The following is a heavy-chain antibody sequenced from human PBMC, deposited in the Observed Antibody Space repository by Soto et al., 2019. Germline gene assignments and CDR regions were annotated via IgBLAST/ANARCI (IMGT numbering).Heavy chain of an antibody. Sequence: EVQLLESGGGLVQPGGSLRLSCAASGFTFTNYAMTWVRQAPGKGLEWVSISSGSGSGGSTNYAGSVKGRFTISRDNSMHTLYLLMTSLRVEDTGVYYCAKDRDVYWSYVFAYWGQGSLVTVSS. V-gene: IGHV3-23*01. CDR2: GSGSGGST. D-gene: IGHD1-7*01. J-gene: IGHJ4*02. CDR1: GFTFTNYA. CDR3: AKDRDVYWSYVFAY.